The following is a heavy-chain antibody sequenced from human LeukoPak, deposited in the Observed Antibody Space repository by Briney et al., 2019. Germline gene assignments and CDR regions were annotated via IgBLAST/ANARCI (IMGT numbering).Heavy chain of an antibody. D-gene: IGHD1-26*01. V-gene: IGHV3-33*06. Sequence: PGRSLRLSCAASGFTFSRYGMHWVRQAPGKGLEWVAVIWYDGSNKYYADSVKGRFTISRDNSKNTLYVQMNSLRADDTAVYYCAKDSDSGSSPRLLDYWGQGTLVSVSS. J-gene: IGHJ4*02. CDR3: AKDSDSGSSPRLLDY. CDR1: GFTFSRYG. CDR2: IWYDGSNK.